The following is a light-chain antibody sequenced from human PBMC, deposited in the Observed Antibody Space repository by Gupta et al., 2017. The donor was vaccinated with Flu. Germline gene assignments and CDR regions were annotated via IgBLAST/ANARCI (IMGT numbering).Light chain of an antibody. V-gene: IGKV1-39*01. CDR2: AAS. CDR3: RQSCSTPYT. Sequence: DIQMTQSPPSLSASVGDRDTITCRASQTIHGYLNWYQQIHGNAPNRLVSAASNMQSGVPSRFRGDGSATAFTITITSLQPEDFVTFYCRQSCSTPYTFGQGTKLQIK. CDR1: QTIHGY. J-gene: IGKJ2*01.